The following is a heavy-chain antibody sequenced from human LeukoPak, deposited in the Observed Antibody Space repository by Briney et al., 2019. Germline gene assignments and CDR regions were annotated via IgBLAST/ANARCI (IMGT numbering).Heavy chain of an antibody. CDR2: FDPEDGET. J-gene: IGHJ4*02. CDR3: ATKGYSSSWKVFDY. D-gene: IGHD6-13*01. CDR1: GYTLTELS. V-gene: IGHV1-24*01. Sequence: ASVKVSCKVSGYTLTELSMHWVRQAPGKGLEWMGGFDPEDGETIYAQKFQGRVTMTEDTSTDTAYMELSSLRSEDTAVYYCATKGYSSSWKVFDYWGQGTLVTVSS.